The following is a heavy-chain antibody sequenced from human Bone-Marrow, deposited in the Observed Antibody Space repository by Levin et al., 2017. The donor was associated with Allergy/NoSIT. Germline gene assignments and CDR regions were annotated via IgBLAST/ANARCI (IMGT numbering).Heavy chain of an antibody. J-gene: IGHJ4*02. CDR3: ANFEWLRFRSKYGDYDFDY. Sequence: GGSLRLSCAASGFTFSSYGMHWVRQAPGKGLEWVAVISYDGSNKYYADSVKGRFTISRDNSKNTLYLQMNSLRAEDTAVYYCANFEWLRFRSKYGDYDFDYWGQGTLVTVSS. D-gene: IGHD5-12*01. CDR2: ISYDGSNK. CDR1: GFTFSSYG. V-gene: IGHV3-30*18.